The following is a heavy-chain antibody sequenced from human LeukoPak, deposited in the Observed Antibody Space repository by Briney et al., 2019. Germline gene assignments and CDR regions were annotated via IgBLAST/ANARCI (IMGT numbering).Heavy chain of an antibody. CDR3: AKGSYCSDGSCYDGPHY. CDR1: GFTFSSYA. V-gene: IGHV3-23*01. D-gene: IGHD2-15*01. CDR2: ISGSGGST. Sequence: PGGSLRLSCAASGFTFSSYAMSWVRQAPGKGLEWVSAISGSGGSTYYADSVKGRFTISRDNSKSTLYLQMNSLRAEDTAVYYCAKGSYCSDGSCYDGPHYWGQGTLVTVSS. J-gene: IGHJ4*02.